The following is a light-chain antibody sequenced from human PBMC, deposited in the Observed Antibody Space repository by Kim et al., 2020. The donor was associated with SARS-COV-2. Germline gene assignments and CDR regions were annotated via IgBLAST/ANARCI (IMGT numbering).Light chain of an antibody. CDR3: HQSQTYPLT. CDR1: ESVGTL. V-gene: IGKV1-5*03. J-gene: IGKJ4*01. CDR2: STS. Sequence: DIQMTQSPSALSASVGDTVTITCRASESVGTLLSWFQQRPDKAPNLLIYSTSTLAAGVPSRFSGSGSVTEFSLTISGLQPDDFATYYCHQSQTYPLTFGGGTKVDIK.